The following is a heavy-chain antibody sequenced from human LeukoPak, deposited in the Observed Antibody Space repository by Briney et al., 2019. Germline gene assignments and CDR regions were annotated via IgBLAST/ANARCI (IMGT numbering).Heavy chain of an antibody. CDR3: ARYSGSYYAFDI. D-gene: IGHD1-26*01. J-gene: IGHJ3*02. Sequence: SETLSLTCSVSGGSLSSSNFSWGWVPQPPGEGLEWIGNIYYSGNTFYNPSLKSRVTISVDTSKNQFSLNLSSVTAADTAVYYCARYSGSYYAFDIWGQGTMVTVSS. CDR2: IYYSGNT. CDR1: GGSLSSSNFS. V-gene: IGHV4-39*01.